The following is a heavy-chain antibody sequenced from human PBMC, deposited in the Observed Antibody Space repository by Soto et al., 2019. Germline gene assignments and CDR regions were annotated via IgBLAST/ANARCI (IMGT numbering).Heavy chain of an antibody. D-gene: IGHD3-22*01. CDR3: AKEHYDSSGIYGMDV. CDR1: GFTFDDYA. J-gene: IGHJ6*02. Sequence: PGGSLRLSCAASGFTFDDYAMHWVRQAPGKGLEWVSGISWNSGSIGYADSVKGRFTISRDNAKNSLYLQMNSLRAEDTALYYCAKEHYDSSGIYGMDVWGQGATVTVSS. V-gene: IGHV3-9*01. CDR2: ISWNSGSI.